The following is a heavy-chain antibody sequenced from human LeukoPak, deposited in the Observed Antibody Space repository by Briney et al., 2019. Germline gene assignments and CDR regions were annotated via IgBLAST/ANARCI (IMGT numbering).Heavy chain of an antibody. V-gene: IGHV3-33*01. D-gene: IGHD2-15*01. CDR2: IWFDVSRK. CDR1: GFSFSSYL. J-gene: IGHJ3*02. CDR3: ARERLENCHDDSCPDAFDI. Sequence: PGTSLRLSCAASGFSFSSYLMHWVRQAPGKGLEWVALIWFDVSRKYYGDSVKGRFTISRDNSKNTLYLQMNSLSDEDTAVYFCARERLENCHDDSCPDAFDIWGQGTMVTVSS.